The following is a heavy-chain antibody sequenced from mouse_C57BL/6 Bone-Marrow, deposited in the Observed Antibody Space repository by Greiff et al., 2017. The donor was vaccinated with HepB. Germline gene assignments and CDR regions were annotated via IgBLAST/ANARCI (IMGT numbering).Heavy chain of an antibody. CDR2: IWSGGST. CDR1: GFSLTSYG. D-gene: IGHD1-1*01. CDR3: ARSPVITTVVEDWYFDV. J-gene: IGHJ1*03. Sequence: VQLQESGPGLVQPSQSLSITCTVSGFSLTSYGVHWVRQSPGKGLEWLGVIWSGGSTDYNAAFISRLSISKDNSKSQVFFKMNSLQADDTAIYYCARSPVITTVVEDWYFDVWGTGTTVTVSS. V-gene: IGHV2-2*01.